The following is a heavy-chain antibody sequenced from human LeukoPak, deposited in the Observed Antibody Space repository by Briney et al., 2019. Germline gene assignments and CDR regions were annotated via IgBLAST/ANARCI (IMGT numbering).Heavy chain of an antibody. V-gene: IGHV4-4*02. Sequence: PSETLSLTCAVSGGSISGNVWWNWVRQTPGKGLEWIGEVYHSGDTKYNPSLQTRVTISLDNSNDQVSLRLSSVTAADTAVYYCARDPPGVGFDIRGQGTMVTFSS. D-gene: IGHD2-8*01. CDR2: VYHSGDT. J-gene: IGHJ3*02. CDR1: GGSISGNVW. CDR3: ARDPPGVGFDI.